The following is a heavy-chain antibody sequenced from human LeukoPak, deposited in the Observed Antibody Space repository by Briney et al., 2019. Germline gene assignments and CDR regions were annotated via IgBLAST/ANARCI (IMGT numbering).Heavy chain of an antibody. D-gene: IGHD6-13*01. V-gene: IGHV3-53*01. Sequence: GGSLRLSCAASGFTFSSYAMSWVRQAPGKGLEWVSVIYSGGSTYYADSVKGRFTISRDNSKNTLYLQMNSLRVEDTAEYYCAREIAAAGHNWFDPWGQGTLVTVSS. CDR3: AREIAAAGHNWFDP. CDR1: GFTFSSYA. CDR2: IYSGGST. J-gene: IGHJ5*02.